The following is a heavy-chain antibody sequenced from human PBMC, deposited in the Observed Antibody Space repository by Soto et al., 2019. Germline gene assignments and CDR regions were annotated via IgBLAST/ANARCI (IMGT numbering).Heavy chain of an antibody. CDR2: ISSSGSII. D-gene: IGHD3-22*01. CDR3: AREGLYDSSGYYPYYFDY. V-gene: IGHV3-48*02. CDR1: GQAFSSYI. Sequence: QPGGSLGLCCAASGQAFSSYIMNWVRQAPGKGLEWVAYISSSGSIISYPDSVKGRFTISRDNDKNSLYLQMNSLREEDTAVYFCAREGLYDSSGYYPYYFDYWGLGTLVTVSS. J-gene: IGHJ4*02.